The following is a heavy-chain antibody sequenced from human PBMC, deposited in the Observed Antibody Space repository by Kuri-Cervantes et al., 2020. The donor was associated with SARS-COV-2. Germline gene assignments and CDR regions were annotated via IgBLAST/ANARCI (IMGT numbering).Heavy chain of an antibody. CDR1: GFTFSSYA. J-gene: IGHJ4*02. CDR2: ISYDGSNK. CDR3: ARHALGGWYNEGEYYFDY. V-gene: IGHV3-30-3*01. D-gene: IGHD6-19*01. Sequence: GESLKISCAASGFTFSSYAMHWVRQAPGKGLEWVAVISYDGSNKYYADSVKGRFTISRDNSKNTLYLQMNSLRAEDTAVYYCARHALGGWYNEGEYYFDYWGQGTLVTVSS.